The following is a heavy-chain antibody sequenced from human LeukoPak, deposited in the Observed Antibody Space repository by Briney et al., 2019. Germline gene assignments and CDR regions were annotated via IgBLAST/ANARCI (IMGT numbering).Heavy chain of an antibody. CDR1: GGSFSGYY. Sequence: SETLSLTCAVYGGSFSGYYWSWLRQPPGKGREWIGEINHSGSNNYNPSLKSRVTISVDTCKIQFSLKLSSVTAADTAVYYCARGKDCGGDCHKYYFDYWGQGTLVTVSS. V-gene: IGHV4-34*01. J-gene: IGHJ4*02. CDR3: ARGKDCGGDCHKYYFDY. CDR2: INHSGSN. D-gene: IGHD2-21*02.